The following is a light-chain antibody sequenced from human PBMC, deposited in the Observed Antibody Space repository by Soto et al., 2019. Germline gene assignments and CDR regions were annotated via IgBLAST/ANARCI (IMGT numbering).Light chain of an antibody. CDR1: SSNIANNF. V-gene: IGLV1-47*01. CDR3: ASWDDNLSGVV. Sequence: QSVLTQPPSASGTPGQRVTMSCSGTSSNIANNFVYWYQQFPGTAPKLLIYMSDPRPSGVPDRFSASKSGTSASLAISGLRSEDEADYYCASWDDNLSGVVFGGGTKLTVL. J-gene: IGLJ3*02. CDR2: MSD.